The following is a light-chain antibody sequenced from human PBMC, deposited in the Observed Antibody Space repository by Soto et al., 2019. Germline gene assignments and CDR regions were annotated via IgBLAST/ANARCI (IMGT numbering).Light chain of an antibody. CDR1: SSDVGSYNV. CDR3: CSYARSSSXLYF. Sequence: QSALTQPASVSGSPGRSITISCIGTSSDVGSYNVVSWYQQHRGKAPKLIIYEVIKRPSGVSNRCSGSKSVNTSSLTISGLQAEDEVDYYCCSYARSSSXLYFFGTGTKATVL. CDR2: EVI. J-gene: IGLJ1*01. V-gene: IGLV2-23*02.